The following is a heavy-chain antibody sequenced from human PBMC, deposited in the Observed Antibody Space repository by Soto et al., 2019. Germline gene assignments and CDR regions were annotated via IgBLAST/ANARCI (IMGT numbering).Heavy chain of an antibody. D-gene: IGHD7-27*01. V-gene: IGHV3-23*01. Sequence: GGSLRLACEGSGFSFRTYSMSWVRQAPGKGLEWVSAITGTGKSADYADSVKGRFTISRDNPKNILYLQLTSLRADDTAMYYCXKDDWGAASLKFDSCAQRALVTVSS. CDR2: ITGTGKSA. CDR3: XKDDWGAASLKFDS. J-gene: IGHJ4*02. CDR1: GFSFRTYS.